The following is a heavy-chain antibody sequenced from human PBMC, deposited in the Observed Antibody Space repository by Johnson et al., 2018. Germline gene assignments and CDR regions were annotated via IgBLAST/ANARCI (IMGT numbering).Heavy chain of an antibody. V-gene: IGHV3-30*18. J-gene: IGHJ1*01. D-gene: IGHD6-13*01. CDR1: GFTFSAYG. Sequence: QVQLVESGGGVVQPGRSXRLSCAASGFTFSAYGMHWVRQAPGKGLEWVAVISYDGSNKYYAGSVKGRFTISRDNSKNTLYLQMNSLRAEDTAVYYCAKDWEVAAVDTGGYFHHWGQGTLVTVSS. CDR3: AKDWEVAAVDTGGYFHH. CDR2: ISYDGSNK.